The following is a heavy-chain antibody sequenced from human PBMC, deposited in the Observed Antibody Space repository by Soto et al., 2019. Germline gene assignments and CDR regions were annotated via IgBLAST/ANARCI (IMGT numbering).Heavy chain of an antibody. Sequence: GGARSLSCAASGFTLSSDIMNWVRPAPGKGLEWVSSISSSSSYIYDADSVKGRFTISRDNAKNSLYLQMNSLRAEDTDVYYCARAADDAFDIWGQGTMVTVSS. J-gene: IGHJ3*02. V-gene: IGHV3-21*01. CDR3: ARAADDAFDI. CDR1: GFTLSSDI. CDR2: ISSSSSYI.